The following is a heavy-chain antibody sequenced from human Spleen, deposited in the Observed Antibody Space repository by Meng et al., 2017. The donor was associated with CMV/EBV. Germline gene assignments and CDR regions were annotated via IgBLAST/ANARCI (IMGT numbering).Heavy chain of an antibody. D-gene: IGHD3-16*01. CDR1: GFTFSNYA. J-gene: IGHJ2*01. CDR3: ARSRGNPHWYFDL. V-gene: IGHV3-23*03. Sequence: GESLKISCADSGFTFSNYAMSWVRQAPGKGLEWVSLIYASDFSTYYADSVRGRFTISRDNSKNTLYLQMDSLRAEDTALYYCARSRGNPHWYFDLWGRGPPVTVSS. CDR2: IYASDFST.